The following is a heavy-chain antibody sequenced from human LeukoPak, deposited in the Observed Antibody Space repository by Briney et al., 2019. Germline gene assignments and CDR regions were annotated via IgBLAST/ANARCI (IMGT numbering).Heavy chain of an antibody. J-gene: IGHJ4*02. CDR3: ARGDRSGYWGFDY. D-gene: IGHD3-22*01. Sequence: SQTLSLTCTVSGGSISSGGYYWSWIRQPPGKGLEWIGYIYHSGSTYYNPSLKGRLTLSVDTSKNQFSLKLSSVTAADTAVYFCARGDRSGYWGFDYWGQGTLVTVSS. CDR1: GGSISSGGYY. V-gene: IGHV4-30-2*05. CDR2: IYHSGST.